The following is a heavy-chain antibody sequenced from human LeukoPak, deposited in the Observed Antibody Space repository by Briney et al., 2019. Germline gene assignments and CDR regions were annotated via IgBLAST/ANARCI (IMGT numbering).Heavy chain of an antibody. Sequence: SETLSLTCTLSGGSIAIYYWSWIRQPPGKGLEWIGYINYSGTTNYNASLKSRVSMSVDTSKNQFSLRLSSVTAADTAVYYCARGIMMVGRWGQGTQVTVSS. CDR1: GGSIAIYY. D-gene: IGHD3-16*01. CDR3: ARGIMMVGR. CDR2: INYSGTT. J-gene: IGHJ4*02. V-gene: IGHV4-59*01.